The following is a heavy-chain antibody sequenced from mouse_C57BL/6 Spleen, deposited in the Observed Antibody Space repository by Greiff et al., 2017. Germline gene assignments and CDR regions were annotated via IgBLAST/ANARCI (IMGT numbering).Heavy chain of an antibody. Sequence: QVQLQQPGAELVKPGASVKLSCKASGYTFTSYWMHWVKQRPGQGLEWIGMIHPNSGSTNYNEKFKSKATLPVDKSSSTAYMQLSSLTSEDSAVYYCARSGYGSSYWYFDVWGTGTTVTVSS. CDR1: GYTFTSYW. V-gene: IGHV1-64*01. D-gene: IGHD1-1*01. CDR3: ARSGYGSSYWYFDV. CDR2: IHPNSGST. J-gene: IGHJ1*03.